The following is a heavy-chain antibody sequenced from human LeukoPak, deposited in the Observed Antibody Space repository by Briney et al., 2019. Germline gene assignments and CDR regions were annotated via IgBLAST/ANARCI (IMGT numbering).Heavy chain of an antibody. Sequence: ASVKASCKASGYTFTSYAMHWVRQAPGQRLEWMGWIDAGNGNTKYSQKFQGRVTITRDTSASTAYMELSSLRSEDTAVYYCARVGGYSYGTIDYWGQGTLVTVSS. D-gene: IGHD5-18*01. CDR1: GYTFTSYA. J-gene: IGHJ4*02. CDR3: ARVGGYSYGTIDY. CDR2: IDAGNGNT. V-gene: IGHV1-3*01.